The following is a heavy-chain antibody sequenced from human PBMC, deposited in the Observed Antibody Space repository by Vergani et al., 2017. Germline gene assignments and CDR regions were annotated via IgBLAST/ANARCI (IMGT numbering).Heavy chain of an antibody. V-gene: IGHV3-20*04. CDR2: INWNGGST. CDR3: AGERYAYYEFWSGYYTQYYTNY. J-gene: IGHJ4*02. D-gene: IGHD3-3*01. Sequence: EVQLVESGGGVVRPGGSLRLSCAASGFTFDDYGMSWVRQAPGKGLEWVSGINWNGGSTGYADSVKGRFTISRDNAKKSLYLQMNSLRAEDTSLYYCAGERYAYYEFWSGYYTQYYTNYGGQASLVTVSS. CDR1: GFTFDDYG.